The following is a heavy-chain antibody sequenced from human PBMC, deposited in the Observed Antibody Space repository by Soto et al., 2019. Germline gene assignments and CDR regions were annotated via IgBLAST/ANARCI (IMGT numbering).Heavy chain of an antibody. D-gene: IGHD3-16*01. Sequence: TLSLTCTVSGGSIGSGGYYWSWIRQHPGKGLEWIGYIYYSGSTYYNPSLKSRVTISVDTSKNQFSLKLSSVTAADTAVYYWARGKPPFYVFGGGRGRTYLYYKGDVGGKGTRLT. CDR3: ARGKPPFYVFGGGRGRTYLYYKGDV. V-gene: IGHV4-31*03. J-gene: IGHJ6*03. CDR1: GGSIGSGGYY. CDR2: IYYSGST.